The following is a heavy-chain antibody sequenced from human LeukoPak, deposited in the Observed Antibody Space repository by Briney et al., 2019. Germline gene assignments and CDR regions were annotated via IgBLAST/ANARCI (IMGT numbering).Heavy chain of an antibody. Sequence: GGSVRLSCAAAGFTFSTYAMTWVREAPGKGLVGVSYISGSGDTTYYTDSVKGRFTISRDNSQNTLYLQMNRLRAEDTAIYDRSQEIRRTSSSGDIDYCGQGGLVTVSS. CDR1: GFTFSTYA. V-gene: IGHV3-23*01. J-gene: IGHJ4*02. D-gene: IGHD2-21*01. CDR3: SQEIRRTSSSGDIDY. CDR2: ISGSGDTT.